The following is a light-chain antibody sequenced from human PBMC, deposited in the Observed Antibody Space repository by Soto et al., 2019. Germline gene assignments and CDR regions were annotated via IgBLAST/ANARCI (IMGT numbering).Light chain of an antibody. CDR1: QSVLYSSNNKNY. CDR2: WAS. V-gene: IGKV4-1*01. J-gene: IGKJ4*01. CDR3: QQYYSTPPT. Sequence: DIVMTQSPDSLAVFLGERATINCKSSQSVLYSSNNKNYLAWYQQKPGQPPKLLIYWASTRESGVPDRFSGSGSGTDFTLTISSLHAEDVAVYYCQQYYSTPPTLGGGTKVDIK.